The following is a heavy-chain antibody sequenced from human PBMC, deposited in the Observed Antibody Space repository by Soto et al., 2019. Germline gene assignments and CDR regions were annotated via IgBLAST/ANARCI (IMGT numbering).Heavy chain of an antibody. V-gene: IGHV1-18*01. CDR1: GYTFTSYG. Sequence: SVKVSCKASGYTFTSYGISWVRQAPGQGLEWMGWISAYNGNTNYAQKLQGRVTMTTDTSTSTAYMELRSLRSDDTTVYYCARDIRTTVRYYYYGMDVWGQGTTVTVSS. CDR3: ARDIRTTVRYYYYGMDV. J-gene: IGHJ6*02. CDR2: ISAYNGNT. D-gene: IGHD4-4*01.